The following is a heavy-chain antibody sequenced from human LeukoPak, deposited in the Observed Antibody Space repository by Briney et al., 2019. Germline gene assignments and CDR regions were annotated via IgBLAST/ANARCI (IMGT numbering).Heavy chain of an antibody. J-gene: IGHJ4*02. Sequence: GGSLRLSCAASGFTFSGSAMHWVRQASGKGLEWVGRIRSKANSYATAYAASVKGRFTISRDDSKNTAYLQMNSLKTEDTAVYYCTRVSDYDFWSGYCDYWGQGTLVTVSS. CDR2: IRSKANSYAT. CDR1: GFTFSGSA. CDR3: TRVSDYDFWSGYCDY. V-gene: IGHV3-73*01. D-gene: IGHD3-3*01.